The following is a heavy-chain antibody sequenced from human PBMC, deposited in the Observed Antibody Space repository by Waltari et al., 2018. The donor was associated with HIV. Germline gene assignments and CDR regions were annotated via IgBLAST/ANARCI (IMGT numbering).Heavy chain of an antibody. Sequence: GYYWSWIRQPPGKGLEWIGEINHSGSTNYNPSLKSRVTISVDTSKNQFSLKLSSVTAADTAVYYCARGLIGWPYSSGWRFDYWGQGTLVTVSS. J-gene: IGHJ4*02. CDR2: INHSGST. D-gene: IGHD6-19*01. CDR1: GYY. V-gene: IGHV4-34*01. CDR3: ARGLIGWPYSSGWRFDY.